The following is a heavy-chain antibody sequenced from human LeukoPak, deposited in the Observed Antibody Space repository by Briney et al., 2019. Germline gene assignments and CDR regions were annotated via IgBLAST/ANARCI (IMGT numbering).Heavy chain of an antibody. CDR3: ARNCGGDCELGY. D-gene: IGHD2-21*02. V-gene: IGHV1-18*01. CDR1: GYTFTSYG. CDR2: ISAYNGNT. J-gene: IGHJ4*02. Sequence: ASVKVSCKASGYTFTSYGISWVRQAPGQGLEWMGCISAYNGNTNYAQKIQGRVTMTTDTSTSTAYMELRSLRSDDTAVYYCARNCGGDCELGYWGQGTLVTVSS.